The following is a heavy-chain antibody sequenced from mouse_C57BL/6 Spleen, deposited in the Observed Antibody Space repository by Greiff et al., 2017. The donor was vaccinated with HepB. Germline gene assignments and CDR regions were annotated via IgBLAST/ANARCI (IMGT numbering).Heavy chain of an antibody. D-gene: IGHD1-1*01. CDR1: GFSLTSYG. Sequence: QVQLQQSGPGLVQPSQSLSITCTVSGFSLTSYGVHWVRQSPGKGLEWLGVIWRGGSTDYNAAFMSRLSITKDNSKSQVFFKMNSLQADDTAIYYCAKNLYGSSYDWYFDVWGTRTTVTVSS. J-gene: IGHJ1*03. V-gene: IGHV2-5*01. CDR2: IWRGGST. CDR3: AKNLYGSSYDWYFDV.